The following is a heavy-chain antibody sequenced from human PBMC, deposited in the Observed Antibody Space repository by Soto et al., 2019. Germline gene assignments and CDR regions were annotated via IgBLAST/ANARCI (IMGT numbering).Heavy chain of an antibody. CDR3: ARKGAAASYAHSYMDV. CDR2: VYYSGNT. Sequence: QVQLQESGPGLVKPSETLSLTCTVSGGSISPYYWSWIRQPPGKGLEWIGYVYYSGNTNYNPSLESRITISVDTSRNRFSLNLTSATAADTAVYYCARKGAAASYAHSYMDVWGRGTAVTVSS. CDR1: GGSISPYY. V-gene: IGHV4-59*01. D-gene: IGHD6-13*01. J-gene: IGHJ6*03.